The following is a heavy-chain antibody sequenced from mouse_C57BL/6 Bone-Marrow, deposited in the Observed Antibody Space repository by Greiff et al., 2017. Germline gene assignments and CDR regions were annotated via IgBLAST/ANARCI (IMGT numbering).Heavy chain of an antibody. CDR1: GYTFTDYY. J-gene: IGHJ2*01. CDR2: INPYNGGT. D-gene: IGHD2-3*01. V-gene: IGHV1-19*01. Sequence: VQLQQSGPVLVKPGASVKMSCKASGYTFTDYYMNWVKQSHGKSLEWIGVINPYNGGTSYNQKFKGKATLTVDKSSSTAYMELNSLTSEDSEVYYCARAGYYYFDYWGQGTTLTVSS. CDR3: ARAGYYYFDY.